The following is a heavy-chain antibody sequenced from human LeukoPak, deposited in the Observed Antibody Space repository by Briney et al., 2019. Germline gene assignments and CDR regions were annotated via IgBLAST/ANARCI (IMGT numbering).Heavy chain of an antibody. Sequence: TSETLSLTCTVSGGSISSGGYYWSWIRQHPGKGLEWIGYIYYSGSTYYNPSLKSRVTISVDTSKNQFSLKLSSVTAADTAVYYCARGDSSGYYLDYWGQGTLVTVSS. J-gene: IGHJ4*02. D-gene: IGHD3-22*01. CDR3: ARGDSSGYYLDY. V-gene: IGHV4-31*03. CDR2: IYYSGST. CDR1: GGSISSGGYY.